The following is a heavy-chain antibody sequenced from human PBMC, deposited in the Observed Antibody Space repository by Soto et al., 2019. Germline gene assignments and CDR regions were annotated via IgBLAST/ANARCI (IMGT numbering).Heavy chain of an antibody. Sequence: PSETLSLTCAVSVVSISSSDWWSWVRQPPGKGLEWIGEIYHGGTTNYNPSLRSRVIISVDRSKNQFSLRLNSVSAADTAVYYCAKSAGGNSFFNYWGQGTLVTVSS. CDR1: VVSISSSDW. J-gene: IGHJ4*02. D-gene: IGHD2-21*02. V-gene: IGHV4-4*02. CDR2: IYHGGTT. CDR3: AKSAGGNSFFNY.